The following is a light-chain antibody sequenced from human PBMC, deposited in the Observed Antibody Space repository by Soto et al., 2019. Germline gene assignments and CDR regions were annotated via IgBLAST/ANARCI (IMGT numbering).Light chain of an antibody. Sequence: QSVLTQPASVSGSPGQSITISCTGTSSDVGNYNLVSWYQQHPDKAPKFMIYEVNKRPSGVSNRFSGSKSGNTASLTISVLQGEDEADYYCCSYAGSSSFYVFGTGTKVTVL. J-gene: IGLJ1*01. V-gene: IGLV2-23*02. CDR2: EVN. CDR3: CSYAGSSSFYV. CDR1: SSDVGNYNL.